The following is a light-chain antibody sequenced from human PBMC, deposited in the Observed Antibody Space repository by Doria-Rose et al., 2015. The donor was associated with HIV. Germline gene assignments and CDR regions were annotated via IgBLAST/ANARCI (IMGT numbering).Light chain of an antibody. CDR1: QSLLYTSKNY. J-gene: IGKJ3*01. Sequence: EIVMTQSPESLGMSLCERATLNCKSNQSLLYTSKNYLAWYQQKPGQTPKLLIYWASTRQSGVPARFSGSGSWTDFTLTISSLEADDVAVYYCQQYYDTPSFGPGTTVDIK. V-gene: IGKV4-1*01. CDR3: QQYYDTPS. CDR2: WAS.